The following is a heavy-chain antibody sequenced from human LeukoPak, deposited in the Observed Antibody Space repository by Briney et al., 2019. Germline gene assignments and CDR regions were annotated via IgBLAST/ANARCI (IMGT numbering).Heavy chain of an antibody. J-gene: IGHJ5*02. Sequence: GASVKVSCKASGYTFTGYYMHWVRQAPGQGLEWMGWINPNSGGTNYAQKFQGRVTMTRDTSISTAYMELSSLTSDDTAVYYCARDNSVEDTAWWFDPWGQGTLVTVSS. CDR1: GYTFTGYY. CDR3: ARDNSVEDTAWWFDP. CDR2: INPNSGGT. V-gene: IGHV1-2*02. D-gene: IGHD4-23*01.